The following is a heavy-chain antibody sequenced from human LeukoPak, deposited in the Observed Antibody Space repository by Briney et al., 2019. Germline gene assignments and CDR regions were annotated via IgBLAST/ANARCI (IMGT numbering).Heavy chain of an antibody. J-gene: IGHJ5*02. CDR1: GYSFTNYW. CDR2: INPGDSDT. D-gene: IGHD3-10*01. CDR3: ARAGFGEFPQFDP. Sequence: GESLKISCKGSGYSFTNYWIGWVRQMPGKGLECMVIINPGDSDTRYSPSFQGQVTISADKSISTAYLQWSSLKASDTAMYYCARAGFGEFPQFDPWGQGTLVTVSS. V-gene: IGHV5-51*01.